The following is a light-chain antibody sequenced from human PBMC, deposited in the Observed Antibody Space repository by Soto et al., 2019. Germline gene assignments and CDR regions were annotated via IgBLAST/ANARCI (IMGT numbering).Light chain of an antibody. CDR2: GAS. Sequence: EVVLTQSPGTLSLSPGERATLSCRASQSVSSSSLAWYQQKPGQAPRLLIYGASSRATGIPDRFSGSGSGTDFTLKISRVEAEDVGVYYCMQALQTPPLTFGGGTKVEIK. V-gene: IGKV3-20*01. J-gene: IGKJ4*01. CDR3: MQALQTPPLT. CDR1: QSVSSSS.